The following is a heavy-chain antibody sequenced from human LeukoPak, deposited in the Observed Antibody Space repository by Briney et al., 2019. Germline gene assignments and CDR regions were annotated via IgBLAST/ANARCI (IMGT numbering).Heavy chain of an antibody. CDR3: ARDVGYCSGGSCYSLDAFDI. V-gene: IGHV3-48*01. CDR2: ISSSSSTI. D-gene: IGHD2-15*01. J-gene: IGHJ3*02. Sequence: PGGTLRLSCAASGFTFSSYGMSWVRQAPGKGLEWVSYISSSSSTIYYADSVKGRFTISRDNAKNSLYLQMNSLRAEDTAVYYCARDVGYCSGGSCYSLDAFDIWGQGTMVTVSS. CDR1: GFTFSSYG.